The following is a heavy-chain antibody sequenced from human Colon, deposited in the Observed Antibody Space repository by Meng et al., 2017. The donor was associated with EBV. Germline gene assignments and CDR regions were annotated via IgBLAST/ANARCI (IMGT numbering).Heavy chain of an antibody. D-gene: IGHD1-1*01. V-gene: IGHV3-21*01. CDR3: ARRVGTGFDY. Sequence: EVHLVESGXXLVKPGGSLRLSCAGSGFIVRTYSMNWVRQAPGKGLEWVASLSDSGTYMYYADSVRGRFTISGDYAKNSLYLEMNSLTAEDTGVYYCARRVGTGFDYWGQGTLVTVSS. CDR2: LSDSGTYM. J-gene: IGHJ4*02. CDR1: GFIVRTYS.